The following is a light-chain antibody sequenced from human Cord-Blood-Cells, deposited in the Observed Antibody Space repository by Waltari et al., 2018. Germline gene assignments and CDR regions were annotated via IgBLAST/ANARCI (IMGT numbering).Light chain of an antibody. CDR1: SSHVGGYNY. V-gene: IGLV2-11*01. J-gene: IGLJ2*01. CDR2: DVS. CDR3: CSYAGSYTV. Sequence: QSALTQPRSVSGSPGPSVPISCTGTSSHVGGYNYVSWYQQHPGKAPKLMIYDVSKRPSGVPDRFSGSKSGNTASLTISGLQAEDEADYYCCSYAGSYTVFGGGTKLTVL.